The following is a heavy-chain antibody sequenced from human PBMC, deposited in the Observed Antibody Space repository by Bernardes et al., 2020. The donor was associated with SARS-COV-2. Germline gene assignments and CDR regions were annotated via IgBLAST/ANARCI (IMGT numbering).Heavy chain of an antibody. CDR3: AAAVVSAAKTDWYFDL. CDR1: GFTFSSYA. Sequence: GGSLRLSCAASGFTFSSYAMNWVRQAPGKGLNWISSISSNGHYIYYADSLKGRVTISRDNAKNSLYLQINSLRAEDTAVYYCAAAVVSAAKTDWYFDLWGRGTLVTVSS. CDR2: ISSNGHYI. J-gene: IGHJ2*01. V-gene: IGHV3-21*06. D-gene: IGHD2-15*01.